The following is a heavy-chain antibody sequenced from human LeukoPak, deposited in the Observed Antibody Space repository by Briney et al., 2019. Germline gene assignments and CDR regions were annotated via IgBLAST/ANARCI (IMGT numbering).Heavy chain of an antibody. CDR2: INPNSGGV. CDR1: GYTFTGYY. D-gene: IGHD5-18*01. Sequence: ASVKVSCKASGYTFTGYYIHWIRQAPGQGLECMGWINPNSGGVNYAQKFQGRVTMTTDGTINTAYMELMSLTSDDTAVYFCTRVPRYGDLPEADTSFDYWGQGTLVTVSS. J-gene: IGHJ4*02. V-gene: IGHV1-2*02. CDR3: TRVPRYGDLPEADTSFDY.